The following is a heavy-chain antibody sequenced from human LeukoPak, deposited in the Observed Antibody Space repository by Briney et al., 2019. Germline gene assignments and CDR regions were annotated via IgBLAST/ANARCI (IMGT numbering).Heavy chain of an antibody. Sequence: PGGSLRLSCAASGFAFSSYSMNWVRQAPGKGLEWVSYITSSSSAIYYADSVKGRFTISRDNAKNSLYLQMNSLRAEDTAVYYCARKSGSSGNPFDYWGQGTVVTVSS. CDR2: ITSSSSAI. J-gene: IGHJ4*02. D-gene: IGHD6-19*01. CDR1: GFAFSSYS. V-gene: IGHV3-48*01. CDR3: ARKSGSSGNPFDY.